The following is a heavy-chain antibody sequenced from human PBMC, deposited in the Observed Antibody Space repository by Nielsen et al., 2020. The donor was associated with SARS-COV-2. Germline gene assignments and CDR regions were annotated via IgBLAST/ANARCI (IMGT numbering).Heavy chain of an antibody. CDR3: AKSFFSGGGMDV. J-gene: IGHJ6*02. Sequence: SLKISCAASGFTFDDYAMHWVRQAPGKGLEWVSGISWNSGSIGYADSVKGRFTISRDNAKNSLYLQMNSLRTEDTALYYCAKSFFSGGGMDVWGQGTTVTVSS. V-gene: IGHV3-9*01. CDR1: GFTFDDYA. D-gene: IGHD3-10*01. CDR2: ISWNSGSI.